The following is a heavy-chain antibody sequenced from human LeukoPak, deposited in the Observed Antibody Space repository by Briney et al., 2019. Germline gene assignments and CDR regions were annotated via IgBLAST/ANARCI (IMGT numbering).Heavy chain of an antibody. CDR1: GFTFSSHA. Sequence: GGSLRLSCAASGFTFSSHAMVWVRQAPGKGLEWVSFISHDGSESFHTESVKGRFTISRDNSKNTLYLQMNSLRAEDTALYYCAKDPRRGVGFVGATFDYWGQGTLVSVSS. J-gene: IGHJ4*02. CDR3: AKDPRRGVGFVGATFDY. CDR2: ISHDGSES. V-gene: IGHV3-30-3*02. D-gene: IGHD1-26*01.